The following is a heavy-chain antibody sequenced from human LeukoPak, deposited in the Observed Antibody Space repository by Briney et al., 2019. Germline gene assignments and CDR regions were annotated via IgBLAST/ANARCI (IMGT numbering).Heavy chain of an antibody. V-gene: IGHV3-23*01. Sequence: GGSLRLSCAASGFTFSSYAMNWVRQAPGKGLEWVSAISGSGSSTYYADSVKGRFTISRDNSKHTLYLQMNSLRAEDTAVYYCAKDWLAAANYNWFDPWGQGTLVTVSS. D-gene: IGHD6-13*01. CDR1: GFTFSSYA. CDR3: AKDWLAAANYNWFDP. J-gene: IGHJ5*02. CDR2: ISGSGSST.